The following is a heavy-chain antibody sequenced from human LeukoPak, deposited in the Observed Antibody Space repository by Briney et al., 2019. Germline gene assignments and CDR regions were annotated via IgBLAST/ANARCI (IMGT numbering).Heavy chain of an antibody. D-gene: IGHD2/OR15-2a*01. Sequence: GGSLRLSCAASGFTLGNNCMSWVRQAAGRWLEWVANNKRDGKEKYCVDSVNGRFPTCRDYAKHSLFLPMNSLGAEYTAVYFCAYRPLGLYPYYFDYWGQGILVIVSS. J-gene: IGHJ4*02. CDR3: AYRPLGLYPYYFDY. CDR1: GFTLGNNC. CDR2: NKRDGKEK. V-gene: IGHV3-7*01.